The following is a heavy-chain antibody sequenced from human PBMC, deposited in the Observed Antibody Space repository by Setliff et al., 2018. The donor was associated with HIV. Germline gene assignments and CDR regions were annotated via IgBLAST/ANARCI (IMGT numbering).Heavy chain of an antibody. Sequence: ASVKVSCKASGYIFANYGISWVRQAPGQGLEWMGWINPNSGGTNYAQKFQGRVTMTRDTSISTAYMELSRLRSDDPAVYYCARVGGGGLRLGELSSYDAFDIWGQGTMVTVSS. CDR1: GYIFANYG. CDR2: INPNSGGT. J-gene: IGHJ3*02. CDR3: ARVGGGGLRLGELSSYDAFDI. D-gene: IGHD3-16*02. V-gene: IGHV1-2*02.